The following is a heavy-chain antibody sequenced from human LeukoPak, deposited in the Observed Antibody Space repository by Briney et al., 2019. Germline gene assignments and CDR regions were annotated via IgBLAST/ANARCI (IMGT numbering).Heavy chain of an antibody. V-gene: IGHV1-69*13. J-gene: IGHJ3*02. CDR2: IIPIFGTA. CDR1: GGTFSSYA. CDR3: ARSRAGNGYAFDI. D-gene: IGHD6-13*01. Sequence: SVKVSCKASGGTFSSYAISWVRQAPGQGLEWMGGIIPIFGTANYAQKFQGRVTITADESTSTAYMELSSLRSEDTAAYYCARSRAGNGYAFDIWGQGTMVTVSS.